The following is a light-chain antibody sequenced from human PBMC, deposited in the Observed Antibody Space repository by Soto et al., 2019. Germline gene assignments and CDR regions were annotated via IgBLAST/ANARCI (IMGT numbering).Light chain of an antibody. J-gene: IGLJ2*01. V-gene: IGLV2-14*01. CDR2: DVS. CDR3: SSYTSSSTVV. Sequence: QSALTQPASVSGSAGQSITISCTGTSSDVGGYNYVSWYQQHPGKAPKPMIYDVSNRPSGVSNRFSGSKSGNTASLTISGLQAEDEADYYCSSYTSSSTVVFGGGTKVTVL. CDR1: SSDVGGYNY.